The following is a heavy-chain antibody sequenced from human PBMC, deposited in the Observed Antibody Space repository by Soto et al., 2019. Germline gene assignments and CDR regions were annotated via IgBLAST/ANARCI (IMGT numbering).Heavy chain of an antibody. CDR3: AKRSPYSSGWYSPIFDY. J-gene: IGHJ4*02. Sequence: GSLRLSCAASGFSFSDYAMSWVRQAPGKGLEWVSVISESGGSTHYADSVRGRFTVSRDNSKNSLSLRMDSLRGEDTAVYFCAKRSPYSSGWYSPIFDYWGQGALVTVSS. V-gene: IGHV3-23*01. CDR2: ISESGGST. CDR1: GFSFSDYA. D-gene: IGHD6-13*01.